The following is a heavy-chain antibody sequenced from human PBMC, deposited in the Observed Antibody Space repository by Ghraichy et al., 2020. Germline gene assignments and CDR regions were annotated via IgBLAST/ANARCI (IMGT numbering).Heavy chain of an antibody. Sequence: GGSLRLSCAASGFIFSDFYMTWVRQAPGKGLEWLSYISTRGTNIQYADSVRGRFTVSRDDAENSLYLQMNSLRVEDTAVYYCARRHGYFDYWGREPWSPSPQ. CDR2: ISTRGTNI. V-gene: IGHV3-11*01. J-gene: IGHJ4*02. CDR3: ARRHGYFDY. CDR1: GFIFSDFY.